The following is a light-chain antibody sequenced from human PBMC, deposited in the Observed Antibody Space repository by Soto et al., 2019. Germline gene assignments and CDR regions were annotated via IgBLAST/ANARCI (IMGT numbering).Light chain of an antibody. Sequence: EIVMTQAPATLCVSPGERPPLSCRASESVSSSLAWYQHKHGQXPRXXIYGASTRATNIAARFSGSGSGTELTLTISSLQSEDFEVYYCQQYRNWPLTFGGGTKVDIK. CDR3: QQYRNWPLT. CDR1: ESVSSS. CDR2: GAS. V-gene: IGKV3-15*01. J-gene: IGKJ4*01.